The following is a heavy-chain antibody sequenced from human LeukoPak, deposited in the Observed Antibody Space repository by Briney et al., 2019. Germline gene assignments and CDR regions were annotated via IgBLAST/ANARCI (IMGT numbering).Heavy chain of an antibody. CDR3: ARYGIWFGESEDYYYMDV. J-gene: IGHJ6*03. D-gene: IGHD3-10*01. Sequence: ASVKVSCKASGYTFTSYYMHWVRQAPGQGLEWMGIINPSGGSTNYAQKFQGRVTITADESTSTAYMELSSLRSEDTAVYYCARYGIWFGESEDYYYMDVWGKGTAVTVSS. V-gene: IGHV1-46*01. CDR2: INPSGGST. CDR1: GYTFTSYY.